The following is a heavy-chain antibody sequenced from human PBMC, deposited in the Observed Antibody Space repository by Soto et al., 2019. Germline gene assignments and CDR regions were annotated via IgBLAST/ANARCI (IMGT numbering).Heavy chain of an antibody. D-gene: IGHD1-7*01. CDR3: ARVMDDWNSVRFDP. Sequence: QVQLVQSGAEVKKPGASVKVSCKASGYPFTDYYLHWARQAPGQGLEWMGWINPNSGGTDYAQKFQGRVTMTRDTSINTAYMELSALKCDDTAVYYCARVMDDWNSVRFDPWGQGTLVTVSS. CDR1: GYPFTDYY. V-gene: IGHV1-2*02. CDR2: INPNSGGT. J-gene: IGHJ5*02.